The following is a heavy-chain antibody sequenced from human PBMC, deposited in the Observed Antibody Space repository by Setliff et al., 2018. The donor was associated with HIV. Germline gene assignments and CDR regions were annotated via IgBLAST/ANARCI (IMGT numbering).Heavy chain of an antibody. CDR3: ARHRDSPGTKRIYYYYYMDL. V-gene: IGHV4-39*01. D-gene: IGHD6-25*01. J-gene: IGHJ6*03. CDR2: IYSSGSP. CDR1: GASISNSNSY. Sequence: SETLSLTCTVYGASISNSNSYWGWIRQPPGKRLERLGSIYSSGSPSYNPSLSSRLTISVDTSKNHVSLRLSSVTAADTGVYYCARHRDSPGTKRIYYYYYMDLWGEGTTVTVSS.